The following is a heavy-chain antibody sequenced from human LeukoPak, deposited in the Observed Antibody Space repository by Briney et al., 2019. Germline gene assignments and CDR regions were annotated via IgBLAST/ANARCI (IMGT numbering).Heavy chain of an antibody. CDR1: GYTFTGYY. V-gene: IGHV1-2*02. CDR2: INPNSGGT. J-gene: IGHJ4*02. Sequence: ASVKVSCKAPGYTFTGYYMHWVRQAPGQGLEWMGWINPNSGGTNYAQKFQGRVTMTRDTSISTAYMELSRLRSDDTAAYYCARYEPSYYFDYWGQGTLVTVSS. CDR3: ARYEPSYYFDY. D-gene: IGHD3-3*01.